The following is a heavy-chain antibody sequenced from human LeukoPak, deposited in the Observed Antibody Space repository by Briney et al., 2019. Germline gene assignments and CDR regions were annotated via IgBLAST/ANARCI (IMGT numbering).Heavy chain of an antibody. D-gene: IGHD1-26*01. CDR2: ISSSSSYI. CDR3: ARQRVGATFDY. CDR1: GLTFSSYA. V-gene: IGHV3-21*01. J-gene: IGHJ4*02. Sequence: GGSLRLSCAASGLTFSSYAMNWVRQARGKGLEWVSSISSSSSYIYYADSVKGRFPISRDNAKKSRYLQMNSLRAEDTAVYYCARQRVGATFDYWGQGTLVSVSS.